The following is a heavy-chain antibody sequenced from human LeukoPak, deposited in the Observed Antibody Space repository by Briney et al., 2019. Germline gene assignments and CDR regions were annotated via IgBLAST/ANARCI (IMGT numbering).Heavy chain of an antibody. Sequence: SETLSLTCAVYGGSFSGYYWSWIRQPPGKGLEWIGEINHSGSTNYNPSLKSRVTISVDTSKNQSSLKLSSVAAADTAVYYCARQGRLTIFGVVSDAFDIWGQGTMVTVSS. D-gene: IGHD3-3*01. CDR3: ARQGRLTIFGVVSDAFDI. J-gene: IGHJ3*02. CDR2: INHSGST. V-gene: IGHV4-34*01. CDR1: GGSFSGYY.